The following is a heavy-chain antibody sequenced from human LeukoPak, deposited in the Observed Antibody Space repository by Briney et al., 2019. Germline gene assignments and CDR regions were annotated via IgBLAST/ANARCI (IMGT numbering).Heavy chain of an antibody. CDR1: GYTFSSYG. Sequence: ASVKVSCKASGYTFSSYGISWVRQAPGQGLEWMGWISGYTSNTNYAQNLQGRVTMTTDTSTSTAYMELRSLRSDDTALYYCARSSWFGGRSEWRWFDPWGQGTLVTVSS. CDR2: ISGYTSNT. V-gene: IGHV1-18*01. D-gene: IGHD3-10*01. CDR3: ARSSWFGGRSEWRWFDP. J-gene: IGHJ5*02.